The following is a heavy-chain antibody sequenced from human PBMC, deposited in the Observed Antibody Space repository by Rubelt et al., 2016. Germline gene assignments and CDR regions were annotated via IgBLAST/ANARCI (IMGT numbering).Heavy chain of an antibody. V-gene: IGHV3-74*01. Sequence: EVQLVESGGGLVQPGGSLRLSCAASGFTFSSYWMHWVRQAPGKGLVWVSRIHSDGSSTRYADSVKGRFTIARGNAKNTLYLQMNSLRAEDTAVYYCARDRNREVRFLDLFDYWGQGTLVTVSP. CDR3: ARDRNREVRFLDLFDY. CDR1: GFTFSSYW. J-gene: IGHJ4*02. D-gene: IGHD3-3*01. CDR2: IHSDGSST.